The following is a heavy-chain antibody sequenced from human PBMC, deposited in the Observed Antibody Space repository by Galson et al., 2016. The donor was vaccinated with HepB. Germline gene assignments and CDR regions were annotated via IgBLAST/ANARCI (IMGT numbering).Heavy chain of an antibody. J-gene: IGHJ6*02. CDR1: GFTFDVYV. D-gene: IGHD3-3*01. Sequence: SLRLSCAASGFTFDVYVMHWLRQAPRKGLEWISGISWNSGTIIYADSVKGRFTLSRDNAKNSLYLQMNSLRAEDTALYYCAKDMSIFGVVITHSGGGLDVWGQGTTVTVSS. V-gene: IGHV3-9*01. CDR2: ISWNSGTI. CDR3: AKDMSIFGVVITHSGGGLDV.